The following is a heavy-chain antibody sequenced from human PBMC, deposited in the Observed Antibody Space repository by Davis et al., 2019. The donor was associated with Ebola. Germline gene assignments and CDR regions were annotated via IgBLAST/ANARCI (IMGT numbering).Heavy chain of an antibody. CDR2: IYYSGST. V-gene: IGHV4-31*03. CDR3: ARDLRYDSSGYDYYFYMDV. J-gene: IGHJ6*03. Sequence: PSETLSLTCTASGGSISRGGSYWTWIRQHPGKGLEWFGYIYYSGSTYYKPSLKSRVTISLDTSKNQFSLNLYSVTAADTAVYNCARDLRYDSSGYDYYFYMDVWGKGTTVTVSS. CDR1: GGSISRGGSY. D-gene: IGHD3-22*01.